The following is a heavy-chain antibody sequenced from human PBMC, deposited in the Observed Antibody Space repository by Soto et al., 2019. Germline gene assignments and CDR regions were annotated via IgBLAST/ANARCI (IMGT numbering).Heavy chain of an antibody. J-gene: IGHJ6*03. Sequence: SVKVSCKASGGTFSSYTISWVRQAPGQGLEWMGRIIPILGIANYAQKFQGRVTITADKSTSTAYMELSSLRSEDTAVYYCARELSLKAVAGKGAGYYYYYMDVWGKGTTVTVSS. CDR3: ARELSLKAVAGKGAGYYYYYMDV. CDR1: GGTFSSYT. D-gene: IGHD6-19*01. CDR2: IIPILGIA. V-gene: IGHV1-69*04.